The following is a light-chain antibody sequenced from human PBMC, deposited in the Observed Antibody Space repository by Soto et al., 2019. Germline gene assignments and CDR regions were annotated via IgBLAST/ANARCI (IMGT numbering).Light chain of an antibody. CDR2: KAS. Sequence: DIQMTQSPSTLSASVGDRVTITCRASQSISTWLAWYQQKPGKAPKLLIYKASSLESGVPSRLSGGGSGTEFTLTISSLRPDDFATYYCQQYSTYPLTFGGGTKVDIK. J-gene: IGKJ4*01. CDR1: QSISTW. V-gene: IGKV1-5*03. CDR3: QQYSTYPLT.